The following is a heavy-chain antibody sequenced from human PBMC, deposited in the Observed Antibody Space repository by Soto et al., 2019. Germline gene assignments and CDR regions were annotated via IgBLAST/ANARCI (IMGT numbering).Heavy chain of an antibody. J-gene: IGHJ4*02. CDR1: SGSIATSNYY. CDR3: ANYKGGSSYTGTN. CDR2: IYSSGTT. V-gene: IGHV4-39*01. D-gene: IGHD3-22*01. Sequence: QLQLQESGPGLVKPSETLSLTCTVSSGSIATSNYYWVWIRQPPGKGLEWIAMIYSSGTTYYNPSLKSRVTISVDTSKNQFSLKLSSVSAADTAMYYCANYKGGSSYTGTNWGQGTLVTVSP.